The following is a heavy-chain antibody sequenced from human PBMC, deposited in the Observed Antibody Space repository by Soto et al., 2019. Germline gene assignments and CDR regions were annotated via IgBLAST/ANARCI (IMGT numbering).Heavy chain of an antibody. CDR3: ARSGDYFRTGFDH. Sequence: SETLSLTCTVSGYSVSSGYYWGWVWQPPGKGLEWIASINHSGSTYYNPYLKSRVTMSVDTSKNQFSLMLSSVTAADTAVYYCARSGDYFRTGFDHWGQGTPVTVSS. CDR1: GYSVSSGYY. CDR2: INHSGST. D-gene: IGHD1-26*01. V-gene: IGHV4-38-2*02. J-gene: IGHJ4*02.